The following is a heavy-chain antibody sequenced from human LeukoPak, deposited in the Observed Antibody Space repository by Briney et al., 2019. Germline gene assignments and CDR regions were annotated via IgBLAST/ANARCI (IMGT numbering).Heavy chain of an antibody. CDR1: GASISGYW. Sequence: SETLSLTCDVSGASISGYWWSWIRQPAGKGLEWIGRMYTDGDTNYNPALKSRVTVSVDTSKNLFSLKLISVTAADTAVYYCARGPDFWSGYYYFDYWGQGTLVTVSS. D-gene: IGHD3-3*01. CDR2: MYTDGDT. V-gene: IGHV4-4*07. J-gene: IGHJ4*02. CDR3: ARGPDFWSGYYYFDY.